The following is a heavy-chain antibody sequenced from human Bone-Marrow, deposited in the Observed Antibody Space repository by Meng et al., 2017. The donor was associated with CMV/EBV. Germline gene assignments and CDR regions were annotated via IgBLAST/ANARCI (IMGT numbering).Heavy chain of an antibody. D-gene: IGHD3-22*01. CDR1: GDSVSSNSAA. CDR3: ARVHYYDSSGYYYAGWFDP. J-gene: IGHJ5*02. Sequence: SQTLSLTCAISGDSVSSNSAAWNWIRQSPSRGLEWLGRTYYRSKWYKDYAVSVKSRITINPDTSKNQFSRQLNSATPEDTAVYYCARVHYYDSSGYYYAGWFDPWGQGTLVTVSS. V-gene: IGHV6-1*01. CDR2: TYYRSKWYK.